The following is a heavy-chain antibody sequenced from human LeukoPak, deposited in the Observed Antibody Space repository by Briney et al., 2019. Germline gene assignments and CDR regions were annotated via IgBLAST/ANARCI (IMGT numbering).Heavy chain of an antibody. CDR2: FDPEDGET. CDR3: ATIPLDYYDSSGLPSMGDY. J-gene: IGHJ4*02. CDR1: GYTLTELS. V-gene: IGHV1-24*01. Sequence: ASVKVSCKVSGYTLTELSMHWVRQAPGKGLEWMGGFDPEDGETIYAQKFQGRVTMTEDTSTDTAYMELSSLRSEDTAVYYCATIPLDYYDSSGLPSMGDYWGQGTLVTASS. D-gene: IGHD3-22*01.